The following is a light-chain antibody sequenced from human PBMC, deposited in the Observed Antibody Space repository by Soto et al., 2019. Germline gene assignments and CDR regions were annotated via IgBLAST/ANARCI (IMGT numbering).Light chain of an antibody. CDR1: QSVSIN. V-gene: IGKV3-11*01. J-gene: IGKJ5*01. CDR2: GAS. Sequence: EVVLTQSPATLSVSTGERAILSCRASQSVSINLAWYQQIPGQAPRLLIYGASNRATGIPARFSGSGSGTDFTLTISSLEPEDFAVYYCQQRSNWPPITFAQGTRLEI. CDR3: QQRSNWPPIT.